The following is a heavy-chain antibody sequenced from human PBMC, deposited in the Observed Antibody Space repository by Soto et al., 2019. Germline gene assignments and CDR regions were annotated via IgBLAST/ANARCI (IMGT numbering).Heavy chain of an antibody. CDR3: ARARQDIVVVVAATSWFDP. Sequence: QVQLQESGPGLVKPSETLSLTCTVSGGSVSSGSYYWSWIRQPPGKGLEWIVYIYYSGSTNYNPSLKSRVTISVDTSKNQFSLKLSSVTAADTAVYYCARARQDIVVVVAATSWFDPWGQGTLVTVSS. CDR1: GGSVSSGSYY. CDR2: IYYSGST. V-gene: IGHV4-61*01. D-gene: IGHD2-15*01. J-gene: IGHJ5*02.